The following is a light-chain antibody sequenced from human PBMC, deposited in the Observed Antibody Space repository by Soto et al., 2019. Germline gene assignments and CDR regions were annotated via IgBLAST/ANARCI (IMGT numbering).Light chain of an antibody. V-gene: IGKV4-1*01. CDR2: WAS. J-gene: IGKJ3*01. CDR3: QQYNSPPFT. CDR1: QSVLHSSNNKNY. Sequence: DIVMTQSPDSLAVSLGERATINCKSSQSVLHSSNNKNYLAWYQQKPGQPPKLLIYWASTRESGVPDRFSGSGSGTDFTLTISSLRAEDVAVYYCQQYNSPPFTFGPGTKVDIK.